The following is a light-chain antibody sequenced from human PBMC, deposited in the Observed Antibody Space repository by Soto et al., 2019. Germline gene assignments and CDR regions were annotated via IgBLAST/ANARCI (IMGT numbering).Light chain of an antibody. CDR3: NSYTSSSTYV. CDR2: DVS. V-gene: IGLV2-14*01. Sequence: QSALTQPASVSGSPGQSITISCTGTSSDVGGYNYVSWYQQHPGKDPKLMIYDVSNRPSGVSNRFSGSKSGNTASLTISGLQAEDEADYYCNSYTSSSTYVFGTGTKLTVL. CDR1: SSDVGGYNY. J-gene: IGLJ1*01.